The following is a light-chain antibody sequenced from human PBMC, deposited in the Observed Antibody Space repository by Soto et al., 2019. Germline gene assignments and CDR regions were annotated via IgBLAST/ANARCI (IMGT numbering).Light chain of an antibody. Sequence: DIQMTHSASSLSSSVGYRVTITCRASQSISSYLNWYQQKPGKAPKLLIYAASSLQSGVPSRFSGSGSGTDFTLTISSLQPEDFATYYCQQSYSTPRTFGQGTKVDIK. J-gene: IGKJ1*01. CDR2: AAS. CDR1: QSISSY. V-gene: IGKV1-39*01. CDR3: QQSYSTPRT.